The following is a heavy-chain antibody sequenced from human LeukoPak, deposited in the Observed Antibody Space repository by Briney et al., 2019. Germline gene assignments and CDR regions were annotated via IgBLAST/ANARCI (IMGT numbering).Heavy chain of an antibody. V-gene: IGHV4-34*01. Sequence: SETLSLTCAVYGGSFSGYYWSWIRQPPGKGLEWIGEINHSGSTNYNPSLKSRVTISVDTSKNQFSLKLSSVTAADTAVYYCARDVQKRAAAGALFDYWGQGTLVTVSS. CDR1: GGSFSGYY. CDR3: ARDVQKRAAAGALFDY. D-gene: IGHD6-13*01. J-gene: IGHJ4*02. CDR2: INHSGST.